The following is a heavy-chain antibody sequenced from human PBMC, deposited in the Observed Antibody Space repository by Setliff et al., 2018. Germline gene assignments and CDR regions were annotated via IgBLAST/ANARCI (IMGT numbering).Heavy chain of an antibody. CDR2: VTDTADRT. D-gene: IGHD1-26*01. Sequence: LSLSCVASGFAFRSYAMSWVRQTPGKGLEWLATVTDTADRTYYPDSVKGRFTISRDNSKNTLYLQMNSLRAEDTALYYCARRGGTSGARAFDIWGQGTVVTVSS. CDR3: ARRGGTSGARAFDI. J-gene: IGHJ3*02. CDR1: GFAFRSYA. V-gene: IGHV3-23*01.